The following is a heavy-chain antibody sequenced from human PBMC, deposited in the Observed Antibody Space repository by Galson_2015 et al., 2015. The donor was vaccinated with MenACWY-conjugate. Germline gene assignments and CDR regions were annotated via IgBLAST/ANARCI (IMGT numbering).Heavy chain of an antibody. V-gene: IGHV4-31*11. CDR2: VYYTGST. CDR1: GGSVSSTDYY. D-gene: IGHD3-9*01. Sequence: TLSLTCDVSGGSVSSTDYYWSWIRQHPETGLEWIGNVYYTGSTYNNPSLVSRLTMSVDTSKNQFSLSLGSVTATDTAVYYCARGERRYLDLSTGYLAGPFDSWGQGTLVSVSS. CDR3: ARGERRYLDLSTGYLAGPFDS. J-gene: IGHJ4*02.